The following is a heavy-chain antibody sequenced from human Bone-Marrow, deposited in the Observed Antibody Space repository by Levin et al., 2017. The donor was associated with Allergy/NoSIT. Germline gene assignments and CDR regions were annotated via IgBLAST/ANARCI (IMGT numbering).Heavy chain of an antibody. CDR3: ARDPGIAVAGQIDY. D-gene: IGHD6-19*01. Sequence: GGSLRLSCAASGFTFSSYSMNWVRQAPGKGLEWVSSISSSSSYIYYADSVKGRFTISRDNAKNSLYLQMNSLRAEDTAVYYCARDPGIAVAGQIDYWGQGTLVTVSS. CDR2: ISSSSSYI. CDR1: GFTFSSYS. V-gene: IGHV3-21*01. J-gene: IGHJ4*02.